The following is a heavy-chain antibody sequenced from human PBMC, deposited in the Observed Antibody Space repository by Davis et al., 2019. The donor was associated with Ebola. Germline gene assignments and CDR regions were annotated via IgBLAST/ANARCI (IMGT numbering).Heavy chain of an antibody. D-gene: IGHD1-14*01. CDR3: ARETVGSGIKAFDV. J-gene: IGHJ3*01. Sequence: ASVKVSCKASGYTFTSYDINWVRQAAGQGLEWMGWMNPNSANTGYAQKFQGRVTMTSNTSISTAYMELSSLRSEGTAVYYCARETVGSGIKAFDVWGHGTMVIVSS. CDR2: MNPNSANT. CDR1: GYTFTSYD. V-gene: IGHV1-8*01.